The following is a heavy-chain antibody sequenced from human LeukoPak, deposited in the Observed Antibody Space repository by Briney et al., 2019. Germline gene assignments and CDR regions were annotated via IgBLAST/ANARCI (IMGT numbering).Heavy chain of an antibody. CDR3: AKGAVPEDLLGYFDY. V-gene: IGHV3-9*01. J-gene: IGHJ4*02. CDR2: ISWNSGSI. D-gene: IGHD2-2*01. CDR1: GFTFDDYA. Sequence: GGSLRLSCAASGFTFDDYAMHWVRQAPGKGLEWVSGISWNSGSIGYADSVKGRFTISRDNAKNSLYLQMNSLRAEDTALYYCAKGAVPEDLLGYFDYWGQGTLVTVSS.